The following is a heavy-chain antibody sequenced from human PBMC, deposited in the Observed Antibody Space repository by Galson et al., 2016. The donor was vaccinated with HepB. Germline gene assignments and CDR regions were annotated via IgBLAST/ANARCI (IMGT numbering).Heavy chain of an antibody. Sequence: SLRLSCAASGFTFNYGWMSWVRQAPGKGLEWVANIKPDGSEKHYVDSVKGRFTISRDNAKNSVFLQMNSLRADDTAVYYRAKNSWSSYSFPNWGQGTLVTVSS. D-gene: IGHD1-26*01. J-gene: IGHJ4*02. CDR1: GFTFNYGW. CDR3: AKNSWSSYSFPN. V-gene: IGHV3-7*05. CDR2: IKPDGSEK.